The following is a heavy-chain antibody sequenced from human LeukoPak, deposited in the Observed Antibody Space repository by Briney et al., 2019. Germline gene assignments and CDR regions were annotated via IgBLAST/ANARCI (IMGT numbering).Heavy chain of an antibody. D-gene: IGHD3-10*01. CDR1: ADSFSTYS. V-gene: IGHV1-69*13. CDR2: IIPIFDTS. CDR3: ARDPSKIRGVKAFDY. Sequence: ASVTVSFTSSADSFSTYSFSWVRQAPAQGLEWMGGIIPIFDTSNYAQKFEGRVTITADESTSTAYMELRSLTSEDTAVYYCARDPSKIRGVKAFDYWGQGTLVTVSS. J-gene: IGHJ4*02.